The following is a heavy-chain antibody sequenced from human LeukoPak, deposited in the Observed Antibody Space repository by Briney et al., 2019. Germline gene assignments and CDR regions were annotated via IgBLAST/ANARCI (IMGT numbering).Heavy chain of an antibody. CDR2: ISGSGGST. CDR3: ARDGEPRYWGSGYYYGMDV. CDR1: GFNFGTYA. V-gene: IGHV3-23*01. D-gene: IGHD7-27*01. Sequence: QPTGSLRLSCAASGFNFGTYAMNWVRQAPGKGLEWVSSISGSGGSTYYADSVKGRFTISRDNSKNTVSLQMNSLRGDDTAVYYCARDGEPRYWGSGYYYGMDVWGQGATVTVSS. J-gene: IGHJ6*02.